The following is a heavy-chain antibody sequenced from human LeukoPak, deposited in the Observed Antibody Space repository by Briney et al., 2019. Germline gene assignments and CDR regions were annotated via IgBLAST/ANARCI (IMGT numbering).Heavy chain of an antibody. CDR1: GGSFSGYY. CDR2: INHSGST. J-gene: IGHJ4*02. CDR3: ASDEIVVVTALDY. Sequence: SETLSLTCAVYGGSFSGYYWSWIRQPPGKGLEWIGEINHSGSTNYNPSLKSRVTISVDTSKNQFSLKLSSVTAADTAVYYCASDEIVVVTALDYWGQGTLVTVSS. D-gene: IGHD2-21*02. V-gene: IGHV4-34*01.